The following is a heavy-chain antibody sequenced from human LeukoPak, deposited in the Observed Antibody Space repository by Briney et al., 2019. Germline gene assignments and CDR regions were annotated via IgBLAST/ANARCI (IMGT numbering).Heavy chain of an antibody. Sequence: ASVKVSCKASGGTFSSYAISWVRQAPGQGLEWMGGIIPIFGTANYAQKFQGRVTITADKSTSTAYMELSSLRSEDTAVYYCARQGGIQLWSEYYFDYWGQGTLVTVSS. CDR3: ARQGGIQLWSEYYFDY. D-gene: IGHD5-18*01. V-gene: IGHV1-69*06. CDR2: IIPIFGTA. J-gene: IGHJ4*02. CDR1: GGTFSSYA.